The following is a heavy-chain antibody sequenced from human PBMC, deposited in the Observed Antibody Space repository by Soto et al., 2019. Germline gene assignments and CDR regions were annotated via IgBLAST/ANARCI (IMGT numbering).Heavy chain of an antibody. CDR3: ASWWGNWPEKQVVPPNWFEP. J-gene: IGHJ5*02. CDR2: ISSSGSTI. CDR1: GFTFSDYY. D-gene: IGHD1-1*01. Sequence: GGSLRLSCAASGFTFSDYYMSWIRQAPGKGLEWVSYISSSGSTIYYADSVKGRFTISRDNAKNSLYLQMNSLRAEDTAVYYCASWWGNWPEKQVVPPNWFEPWGQGTLVTVSS. V-gene: IGHV3-11*01.